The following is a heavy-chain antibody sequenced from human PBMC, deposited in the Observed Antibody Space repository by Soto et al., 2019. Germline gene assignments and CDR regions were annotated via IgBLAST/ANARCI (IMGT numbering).Heavy chain of an antibody. Sequence: GGSLRLSCSASGFTFSSYAMHWVRQSPGKGLEYVSAISSNGGSTYYADSVKGRFTISRDNSKNTLYLQMSSLRAEDTAVYYCVKDNQVGATPNEYFQHWGQGTLVTVSS. J-gene: IGHJ1*01. V-gene: IGHV3-64D*06. D-gene: IGHD1-26*01. CDR1: GFTFSSYA. CDR3: VKDNQVGATPNEYFQH. CDR2: ISSNGGST.